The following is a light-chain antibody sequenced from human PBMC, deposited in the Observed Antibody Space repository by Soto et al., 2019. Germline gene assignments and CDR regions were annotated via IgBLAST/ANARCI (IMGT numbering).Light chain of an antibody. CDR2: DAS. Sequence: DIQMTQSPSSLSASLADRVTITCQVSQDISNYLNWYQQKPGKAPKLLIYDASNLERGVPSRFSGSGSGTDFTFTISSLQPEDIATYYCQQYDNFWTFGQGTKVDIK. J-gene: IGKJ1*01. V-gene: IGKV1-33*01. CDR1: QDISNY. CDR3: QQYDNFWT.